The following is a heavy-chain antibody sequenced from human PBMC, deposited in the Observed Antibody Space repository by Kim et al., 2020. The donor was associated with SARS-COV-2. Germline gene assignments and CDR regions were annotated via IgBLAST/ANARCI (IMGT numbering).Heavy chain of an antibody. D-gene: IGHD3-9*01. Sequence: GGSLRLSCTASGFTFGDYAMSWVRQAPGKGLEWVGFIRNKAYGGSTEYAATVKGRFTISRDDSKSIAYLQMNSLKTEDTAVYYCTRGKAYYDILTGWRFDPWGQGTLVTVSS. CDR1: GFTFGDYA. CDR3: TRGKAYYDILTGWRFDP. J-gene: IGHJ5*02. CDR2: IRNKAYGGST. V-gene: IGHV3-49*04.